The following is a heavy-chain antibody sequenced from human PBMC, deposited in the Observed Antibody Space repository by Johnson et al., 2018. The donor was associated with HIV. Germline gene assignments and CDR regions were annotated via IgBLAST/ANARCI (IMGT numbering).Heavy chain of an antibody. J-gene: IGHJ3*02. D-gene: IGHD1-26*01. CDR1: GFIFSSYA. CDR3: ARDSGAPGNDACDI. CDR2: IGFVGTIN. V-gene: IGHV3-30*04. Sequence: QVQLVESGGGVVQPGMSLRLSCAAPGFIFSSYAIHWVRQAPGKGLQWAAVIGFVGTINYYATTLQGRFTISRDNSKNTLDLQMNSRRPEDTALYFCARDSGAPGNDACDIWGQGTMVTISS.